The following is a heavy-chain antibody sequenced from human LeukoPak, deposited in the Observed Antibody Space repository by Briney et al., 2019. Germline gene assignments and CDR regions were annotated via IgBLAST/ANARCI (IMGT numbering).Heavy chain of an antibody. CDR2: INPNSGGT. V-gene: IGHV1-2*06. J-gene: IGHJ5*02. Sequence: ASVKVSCKASGYTFTGYYMHWVRQAPGQGLEWMGRINPNSGGTNYAQKFQGRVTMTRDTSISTAYMELSRLRSDDTAVYYCARGDFGRIAVAGPFDPWGQGTLVTVSS. CDR1: GYTFTGYY. CDR3: ARGDFGRIAVAGPFDP. D-gene: IGHD6-19*01.